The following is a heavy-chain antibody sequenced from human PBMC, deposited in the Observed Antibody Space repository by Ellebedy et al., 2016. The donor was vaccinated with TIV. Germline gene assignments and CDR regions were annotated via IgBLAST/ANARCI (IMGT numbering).Heavy chain of an antibody. Sequence: MPSETLSLTCTVSGDSITSGGFAWTWVRQPPGMGLEWFGYIYGSGSTHYSPSHKSRVTMSVDTSKNQFSLTLTSVTAADTAVYYCVRETTVINWYLGLWGRGTLVTVSA. J-gene: IGHJ2*01. V-gene: IGHV4-30-2*01. CDR3: VRETTVINWYLGL. D-gene: IGHD4-17*01. CDR1: GDSITSGGFA. CDR2: IYGSGST.